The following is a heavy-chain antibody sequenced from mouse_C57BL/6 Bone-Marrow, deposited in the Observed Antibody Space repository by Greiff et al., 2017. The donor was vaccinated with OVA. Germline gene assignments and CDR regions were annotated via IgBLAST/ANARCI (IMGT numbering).Heavy chain of an antibody. J-gene: IGHJ1*03. V-gene: IGHV5-6*01. CDR3: ARHVVVMITKYFDV. Sequence: EVQRVESGGDLVKPGGSLKLSCAASGFTFSSYGMSWVRQTPDKRLEWVATISSGGSYTYYPDSVKGRFTITRDNAKNTRYLQMSSLKSEDTARYYCARHVVVMITKYFDVWGTGTTVTVSS. CDR1: GFTFSSYG. CDR2: ISSGGSYT. D-gene: IGHD2-4*01.